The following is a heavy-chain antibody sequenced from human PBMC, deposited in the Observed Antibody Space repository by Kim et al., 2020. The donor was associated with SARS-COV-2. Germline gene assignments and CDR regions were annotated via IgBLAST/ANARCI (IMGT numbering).Heavy chain of an antibody. CDR2: INHSGRT. V-gene: IGHV4-34*01. CDR1: GGSFSGYY. J-gene: IGHJ4*02. D-gene: IGHD3-16*01. CDR3: ARGPGARGFNY. Sequence: SETLSLTCAVYGGSFSGYYWSWIRQPPGKGLEWIGEINHSGRTNYNPSLKSRVTISVDTSKNQFSLKLSSVTAADTAVYNCARGPGARGFNYWGQGTLVNVSS.